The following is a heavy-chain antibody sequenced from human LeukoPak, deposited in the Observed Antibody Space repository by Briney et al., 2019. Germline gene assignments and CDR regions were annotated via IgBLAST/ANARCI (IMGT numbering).Heavy chain of an antibody. CDR3: ARDRGRVVAATYYFAY. CDR2: ISSSGSTI. D-gene: IGHD2-15*01. J-gene: IGHJ4*02. V-gene: IGHV3-11*01. CDR1: GFTFSDYY. Sequence: PGGSLRLSWAAAGFTFSDYYMSWIRQAPGKLLEWVSYISSSGSTIYYADYVKGRLTISRDNAKNSLYLQMNRLRAEDTAVYYCARDRGRVVAATYYFAYWGQGTLVTVSS.